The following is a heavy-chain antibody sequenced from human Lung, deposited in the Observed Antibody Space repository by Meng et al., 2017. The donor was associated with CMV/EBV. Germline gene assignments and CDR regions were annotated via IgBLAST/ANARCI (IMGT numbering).Heavy chain of an antibody. J-gene: IGHJ4*02. Sequence: SVKMSCKASGYTFTSYPMHWVRQAPGQSLEWMGWINTDNGDTRFSQHLQGRVTISTDTSATTAYMELSSLRLDDTAIYYCATNAFDYWGQGTLVTVSS. V-gene: IGHV1-3*04. D-gene: IGHD2-8*01. CDR2: INTDNGDT. CDR3: ATNAFDY. CDR1: GYTFTSYP.